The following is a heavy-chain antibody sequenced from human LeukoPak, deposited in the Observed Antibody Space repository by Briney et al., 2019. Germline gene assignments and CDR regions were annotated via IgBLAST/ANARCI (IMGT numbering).Heavy chain of an antibody. Sequence: GGSLRLSCAASGFTFSSYAMSWVRQAPGKGLEWVSAISGSGGSTYYADSVKGRFTISRDNSKNTLYLQMNSLRAEDTAVYYCAKDPPDCSSTGCYVDPPGTDYWGQGTLVTVSS. CDR2: ISGSGGST. D-gene: IGHD2-2*01. CDR1: GFTFSSYA. CDR3: AKDPPDCSSTGCYVDPPGTDY. V-gene: IGHV3-23*01. J-gene: IGHJ4*02.